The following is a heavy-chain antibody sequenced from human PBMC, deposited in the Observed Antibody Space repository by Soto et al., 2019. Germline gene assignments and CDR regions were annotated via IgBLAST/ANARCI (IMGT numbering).Heavy chain of an antibody. CDR1: GFTFSSYS. CDR3: ARDRMTTPKDV. D-gene: IGHD2-15*01. CDR2: ISSSSSYI. J-gene: IGHJ6*04. Sequence: GGSLRLSCAASGFTFSSYSMNWVRQAPGKGLERVSSISSSSSYIYYADTVKGRFTISRYNAKNSLYLQMNSLRVDDTAVYYCARDRMTTPKDVWGKGTTVTVSS. V-gene: IGHV3-21*01.